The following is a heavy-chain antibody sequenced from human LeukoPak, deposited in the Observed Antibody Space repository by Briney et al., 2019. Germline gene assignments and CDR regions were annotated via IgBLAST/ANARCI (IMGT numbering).Heavy chain of an antibody. CDR2: INGAGDIT. V-gene: IGHV3-43*02. D-gene: IGHD4-17*01. CDR3: AKGILTVKGWFAP. J-gene: IGHJ5*02. CDR1: GVTFDDYA. Sequence: SLGGLRLSCAASGVTFDDYAMHWVRQRLRKRLEWVSLINGAGDITYYADSVKGRFTISRDNSKNSLYLQLNSLRTEDSAFYYCAKGILTVKGWFAPWGQGTLVTVSS.